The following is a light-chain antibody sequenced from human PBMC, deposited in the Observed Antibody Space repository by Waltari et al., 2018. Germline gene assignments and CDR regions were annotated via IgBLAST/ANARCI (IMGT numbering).Light chain of an antibody. CDR3: QQYYPTVTVT. J-gene: IGKJ4*01. V-gene: IGKV4-1*01. CDR1: QSILYRFDNKNY. Sequence: DIVMTQSPDSLAVSLGERATINCRSRQSILYRFDNKNYLAWYQQKPGQSPKLIIYWASTRESGVPDRFSGSGSGTDFTLTISTLQAEDVAVYFCQQYYPTVTVTFGGGTKVEIK. CDR2: WAS.